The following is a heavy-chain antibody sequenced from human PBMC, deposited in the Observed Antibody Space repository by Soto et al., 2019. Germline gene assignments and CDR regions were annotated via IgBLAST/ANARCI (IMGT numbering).Heavy chain of an antibody. CDR1: GFTFSSYG. CDR2: IWYDGSTI. Sequence: TGGSLRLSCAASGFTFSSYGMHWVRQAPGKGLEWVAVIWYDGSTIYYADSVKGRFTISRDNAKNSLYLQMNSLRDEDTAVYYCARIWEGAFWSGYYGNYYYGMDVWGQGTTVTVSS. D-gene: IGHD3-3*01. J-gene: IGHJ6*02. CDR3: ARIWEGAFWSGYYGNYYYGMDV. V-gene: IGHV3-33*01.